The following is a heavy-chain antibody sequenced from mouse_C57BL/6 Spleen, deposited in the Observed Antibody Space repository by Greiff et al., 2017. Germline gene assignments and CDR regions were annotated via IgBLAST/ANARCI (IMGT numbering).Heavy chain of an antibody. J-gene: IGHJ2*01. CDR3: ARGHGNYVDY. CDR2: IVPSDSYT. V-gene: IGHV1-69*01. Sequence: QVHVKQPGAELVMPGASVKLSCKASGYTFTSYWMHWVKQRPGQGLEWIGEIVPSDSYTNYNQKFKGKSTLTVDKSSSTAYMQLSSLTSEDSAVYYCARGHGNYVDYWGQGTTLTVSA. CDR1: GYTFTSYW. D-gene: IGHD2-1*01.